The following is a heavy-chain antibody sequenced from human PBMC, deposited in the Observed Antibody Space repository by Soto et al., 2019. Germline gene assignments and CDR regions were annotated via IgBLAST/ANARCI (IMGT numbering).Heavy chain of an antibody. CDR1: GFSSYS. CDR2: ISYDGSNK. D-gene: IGHD3-9*01. V-gene: IGHV3-30-3*01. J-gene: IGHJ4*02. CDR3: ARSQNVLRYFRLDF. Sequence: QVQVMESGGGVVQPGKSLRLSCAVSGFSSYSMHWVRQAPGKGLEWVAVISYDGSNKYYADSVKGRFTISRDNSKNTLYLQMDSLRAEDTALYYCARSQNVLRYFRLDFWGQGTLVTVSS.